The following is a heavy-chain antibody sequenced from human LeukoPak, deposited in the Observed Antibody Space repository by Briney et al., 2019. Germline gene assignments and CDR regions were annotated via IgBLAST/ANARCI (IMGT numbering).Heavy chain of an antibody. CDR1: GYTFTDYY. V-gene: IGHV1-8*02. CDR3: ARAEYNWNDAVDY. D-gene: IGHD1-1*01. Sequence: ASVKVSCKASGYTFTDYYINWVRQAPGQGLEWMGWMNPNSGNTGYAQKFQGRVTMTRNTSISTAYMELSSLRSEDTAVYYCARAEYNWNDAVDYWGQGTLVTVSS. J-gene: IGHJ4*02. CDR2: MNPNSGNT.